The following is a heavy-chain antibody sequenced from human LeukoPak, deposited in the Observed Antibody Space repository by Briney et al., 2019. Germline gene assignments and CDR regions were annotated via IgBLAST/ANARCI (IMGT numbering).Heavy chain of an antibody. D-gene: IGHD5/OR15-5a*01. CDR1: GYTFTSYY. CDR3: ARDSVQAEYFQH. Sequence: ASVKVSCKASGYTFTSYYMHWVRQAPGQGLEWMGIINPSGGSTSYAQKFQGRVTMTRDMSTSTVYMELSSLRSEDTAVYYCARDSVQAEYFQHWGQGTLVTVSS. J-gene: IGHJ1*01. CDR2: INPSGGST. V-gene: IGHV1-46*01.